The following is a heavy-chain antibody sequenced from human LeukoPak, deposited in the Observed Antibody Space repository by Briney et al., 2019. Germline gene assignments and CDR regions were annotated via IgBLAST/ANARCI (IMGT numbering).Heavy chain of an antibody. CDR3: ARVYCSGGICHFDY. J-gene: IGHJ4*02. V-gene: IGHV3-13*01. Sequence: PGGSLRLSCEASGFSFSSYDMHWVRQATGKGLEWVSGIDTAGDTYYPGSVKGRFTISRENAKNSLYLQMNSLRAGDTAVYYCARVYCSGGICHFDYWGQGTLVTVSS. CDR1: GFSFSSYD. CDR2: IDTAGDT. D-gene: IGHD2-15*01.